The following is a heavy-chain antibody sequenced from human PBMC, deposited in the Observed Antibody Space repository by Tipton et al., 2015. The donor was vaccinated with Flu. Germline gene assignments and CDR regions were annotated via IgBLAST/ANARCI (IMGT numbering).Heavy chain of an antibody. Sequence: TLSLTCTVSGDSMRSDYFWGWIRQPAGKGLEWIGRIYASGSTNYNPSLKSRVTISLDTSKSEFSLKVRSVTAADTAVYYCARDYGDYNWFDPWGQGTLVTVSS. CDR1: GDSMRSDYF. CDR3: ARDYGDYNWFDP. CDR2: IYASGST. V-gene: IGHV4-61*02. J-gene: IGHJ5*02. D-gene: IGHD4-17*01.